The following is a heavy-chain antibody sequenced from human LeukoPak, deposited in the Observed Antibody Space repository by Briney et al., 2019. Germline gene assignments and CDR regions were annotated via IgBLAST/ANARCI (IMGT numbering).Heavy chain of an antibody. D-gene: IGHD3-16*02. CDR1: GGTFSGYA. CDR3: ARAYDYVWGSYRSDIGYYFDY. V-gene: IGHV1-69*06. Sequence: SVKVSCKASGGTFSGYAISWVRQAPGQGLEWMGGIIPIFGTANYAQKFQGRVTITADKSTSTAYMELSSLRSEDTAVYYCARAYDYVWGSYRSDIGYYFDYWGQGTLVTVSS. CDR2: IIPIFGTA. J-gene: IGHJ4*02.